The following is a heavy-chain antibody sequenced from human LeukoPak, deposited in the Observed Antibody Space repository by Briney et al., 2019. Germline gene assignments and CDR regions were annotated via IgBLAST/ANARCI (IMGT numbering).Heavy chain of an antibody. J-gene: IGHJ4*02. Sequence: PSETLSLTCTVSGGSISSGGYSWSWIRQHPGKGLEWIGYIYYSGSTYYNPSLKSRVTISVDTSKNQFSLKLSSVTAADTAVYYCARGISPPALVDYWGQGTLVTVSS. CDR3: ARGISPPALVDY. D-gene: IGHD2/OR15-2a*01. CDR1: GGSISSGGYS. V-gene: IGHV4-31*03. CDR2: IYYSGST.